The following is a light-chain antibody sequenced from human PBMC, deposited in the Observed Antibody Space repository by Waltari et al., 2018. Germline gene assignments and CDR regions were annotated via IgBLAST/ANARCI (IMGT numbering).Light chain of an antibody. CDR3: QQYDTYRT. CDR2: KAS. V-gene: IGKV1-5*03. J-gene: IGKJ1*01. Sequence: DIQMTQSPSTLSASVGDRVTITCRASQSISHWLAWYQQKPGKAPKVLIYKASNLESGVPSRFSASGSGTEFTLTISGLQPDDFATYYCQQYDTYRTFGPGTKVEIK. CDR1: QSISHW.